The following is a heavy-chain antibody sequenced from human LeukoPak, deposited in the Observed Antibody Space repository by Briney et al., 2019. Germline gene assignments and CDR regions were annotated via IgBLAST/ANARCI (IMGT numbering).Heavy chain of an antibody. CDR3: ARDLYGDYVPDAFDI. D-gene: IGHD4-17*01. CDR1: GYTFTSYG. Sequence: RASVKVSCKASGYTFTSYGISWVRQAPGQGLEWMGWISAYNGNTNYAQKLQGRVTMTTDTSTSTAYMELSSLRSEDTAVYYCARDLYGDYVPDAFDIWGQGTMVTVSS. J-gene: IGHJ3*02. V-gene: IGHV1-18*01. CDR2: ISAYNGNT.